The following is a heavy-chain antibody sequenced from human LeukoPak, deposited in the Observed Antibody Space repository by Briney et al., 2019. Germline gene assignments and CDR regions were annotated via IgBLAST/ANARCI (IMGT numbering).Heavy chain of an antibody. Sequence: PGGSLRLSCAASGFTFSSYAMHWVRQAPGRGLEWVSVISANSGATYYADSVKGRFTISRDNAKNTLYLQMNNLRGEDTALYYCSKAGDTNYYRYGDYWGQGTLVTVSS. CDR3: SKAGDTNYYRYGDY. D-gene: IGHD5-18*01. J-gene: IGHJ4*02. CDR1: GFTFSSYA. V-gene: IGHV3-23*01. CDR2: ISANSGAT.